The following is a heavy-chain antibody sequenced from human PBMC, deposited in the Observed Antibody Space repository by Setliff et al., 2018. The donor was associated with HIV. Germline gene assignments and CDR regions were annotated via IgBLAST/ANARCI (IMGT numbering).Heavy chain of an antibody. D-gene: IGHD6-19*01. CDR2: ITWKGGIL. CDR1: GFNFNNYA. J-gene: IGHJ6*03. V-gene: IGHV3-9*01. CDR3: VKGGTLAGRNYFYMDV. Sequence: PGGSLRLSCEGSGFNFNNYAMHWVRQPPGKGLEWVSGITWKGGILGYAASAKGRFIISRDNARSSLHLQMNNLATEDTALYFCVKGGTLAGRNYFYMDVWGKGTTVTVSS.